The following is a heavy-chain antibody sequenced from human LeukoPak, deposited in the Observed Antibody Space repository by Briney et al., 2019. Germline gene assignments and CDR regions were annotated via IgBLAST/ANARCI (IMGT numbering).Heavy chain of an antibody. CDR1: GFTFSSYA. D-gene: IGHD3-10*01. Sequence: PGGSLRLSCAASGFTFSSYAMSWVRQAPGKGLEWVSAISGSGGSTYYADSVKGRFTISRDNSKNTLYLQMNSLRAEDTAVYYCAKDLSRPTYYYGSARGDAFDIWGQGTMVTVSS. CDR3: AKDLSRPTYYYGSARGDAFDI. V-gene: IGHV3-23*01. J-gene: IGHJ3*02. CDR2: ISGSGGST.